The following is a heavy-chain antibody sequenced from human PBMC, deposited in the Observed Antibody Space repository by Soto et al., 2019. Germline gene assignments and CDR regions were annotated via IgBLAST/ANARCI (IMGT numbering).Heavy chain of an antibody. V-gene: IGHV4-31*03. Sequence: SETLSLTCTVSGGSISSGGYYWTWIRQHPGKGLEWIGNNYYSGITYYNPSLKSRVTISLDTSKNLFSLKLCSVTAADTAVYYCARGSSIAGLYYGMDVWGQGTTVTVSS. CDR3: ARGSSIAGLYYGMDV. CDR2: NYYSGIT. CDR1: GGSISSGGYY. D-gene: IGHD6-6*01. J-gene: IGHJ6*02.